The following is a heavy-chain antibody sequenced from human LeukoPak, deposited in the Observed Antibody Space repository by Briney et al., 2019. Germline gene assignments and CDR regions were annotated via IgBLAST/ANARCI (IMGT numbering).Heavy chain of an antibody. J-gene: IGHJ3*02. V-gene: IGHV3-48*01. D-gene: IGHD6-13*01. CDR2: ISSSGRTI. CDR3: ARDKRYGSSWADAFDI. CDR1: GFTFRSFA. Sequence: GGSLRLSCAASGFTFRSFAMSWVRQAPGKGLEWVPYISSSGRTIYYADSVRGRFTISRDNAKNSLYLQMNSLRAEDTAVYYCARDKRYGSSWADAFDIWGQGTMVTVSS.